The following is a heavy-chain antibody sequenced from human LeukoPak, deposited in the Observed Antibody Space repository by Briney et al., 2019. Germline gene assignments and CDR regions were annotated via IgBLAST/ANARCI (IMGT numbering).Heavy chain of an antibody. D-gene: IGHD3-22*01. J-gene: IGHJ1*01. CDR1: GYTLTELS. Sequence: ASVKVSCKVSGYTLTELSMHWVRHAPGKGLEWMGGFDPEDGETIYAQKFQGRVTMTEDTSTDTAYMELSSLRSEDTAVYYCATPYYYDSSGYYYAYFQHWGQGTLVTVSS. CDR3: ATPYYYDSSGYYYAYFQH. V-gene: IGHV1-24*01. CDR2: FDPEDGET.